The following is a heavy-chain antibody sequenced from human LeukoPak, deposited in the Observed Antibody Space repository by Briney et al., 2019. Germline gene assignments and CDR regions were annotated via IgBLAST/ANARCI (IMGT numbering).Heavy chain of an antibody. Sequence: GESLKISCKGSGYSFTSYWIGWVRQMPGKGLEWMGIIYPGDSDTRYSPSFQGQVTISADKSISTAYLQWSSLKASDTAMYYCARHVGVVGATEGFDPWGQGTLVTVSS. V-gene: IGHV5-51*01. CDR3: ARHVGVVGATEGFDP. J-gene: IGHJ5*02. D-gene: IGHD1-26*01. CDR1: GYSFTSYW. CDR2: IYPGDSDT.